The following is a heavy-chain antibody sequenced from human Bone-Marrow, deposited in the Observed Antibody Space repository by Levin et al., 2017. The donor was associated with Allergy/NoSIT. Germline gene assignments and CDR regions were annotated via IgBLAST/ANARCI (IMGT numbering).Heavy chain of an antibody. CDR3: ARQNRYIYAV. J-gene: IGHJ4*02. D-gene: IGHD5-24*01. Sequence: SQTLSLTCAISGDSVSNSNSAWHWIRQSPSRGLEWLGRTGYSFTCYNYYAVSVKGRITITPDTSKNQFSLQLASVTPEDTAVDYCARQNRYIYAVWGQGTLVAVSS. V-gene: IGHV6-1*01. CDR1: GDSVSNSNSA. CDR2: TGYSFTCYN.